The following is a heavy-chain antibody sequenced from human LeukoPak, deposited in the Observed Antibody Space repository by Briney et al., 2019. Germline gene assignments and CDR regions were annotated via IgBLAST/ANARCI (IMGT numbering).Heavy chain of an antibody. D-gene: IGHD1-14*01. CDR2: IYYSETA. CDR3: ANRPRTFHDAFDI. Sequence: SSETLSLTCSVSGFSISRSTYWWSWVRQHPGKGLEWIGTIYYSETAYYNPSLKSRVTISLDTFQSQFSLKVTSVTAADTAVYYCANRPRTFHDAFDIWGQGTMVTVSS. V-gene: IGHV4-31*03. CDR1: GFSISRSTYW. J-gene: IGHJ3*02.